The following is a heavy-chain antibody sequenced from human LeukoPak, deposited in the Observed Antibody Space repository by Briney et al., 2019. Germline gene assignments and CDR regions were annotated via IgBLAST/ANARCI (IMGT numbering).Heavy chain of an antibody. CDR3: ARDPSSGSPYGFDP. V-gene: IGHV4-59*01. CDR2: IYYSGST. Sequence: SETLSLXCTVSGGSISSCYWSWIRQPPGKGLEWIGYIYYSGSTNYNPSLKSRVTISVDTSKNQFSLKLSSVTAADTAVYYCARDPSSGSPYGFDPWGQGTLVTVSS. J-gene: IGHJ5*02. CDR1: GGSISSCY. D-gene: IGHD6-19*01.